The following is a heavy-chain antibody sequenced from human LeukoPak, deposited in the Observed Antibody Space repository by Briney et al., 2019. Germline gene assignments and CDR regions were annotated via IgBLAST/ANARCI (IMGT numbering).Heavy chain of an antibody. Sequence: SETLSLTCTVSGGSISSYYWGWIRQPPGKGLEWIGSLYYSGSTYYNPSLKSRVTMSVDTSKNQFSLKMNSATAADTAVYFCARGGPTYYYDSSGYPLDYWGQGTLVTVSS. CDR2: LYYSGST. CDR1: GGSISSYY. D-gene: IGHD3-22*01. V-gene: IGHV4-39*07. J-gene: IGHJ4*02. CDR3: ARGGPTYYYDSSGYPLDY.